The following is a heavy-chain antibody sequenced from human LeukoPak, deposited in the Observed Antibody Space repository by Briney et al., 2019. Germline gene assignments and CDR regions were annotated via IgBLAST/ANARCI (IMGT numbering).Heavy chain of an antibody. Sequence: GGSLRLSCAASGFTFSSYWMSWVRQAPGKGLEWVANIKQDGSEKYYVDSVKGRFTISRDNAKNSLYLQMNSLRAEDTAVYYCARDIVGYRPRPTNWFDPWGQGTLVTVSS. CDR1: GFTFSSYW. CDR3: ARDIVGYRPRPTNWFDP. V-gene: IGHV3-7*01. CDR2: IKQDGSEK. D-gene: IGHD1-26*01. J-gene: IGHJ5*02.